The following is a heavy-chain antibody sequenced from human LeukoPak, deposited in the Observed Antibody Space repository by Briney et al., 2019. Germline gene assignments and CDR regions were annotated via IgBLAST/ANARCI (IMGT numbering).Heavy chain of an antibody. D-gene: IGHD3-10*01. CDR1: GDSISSSSYY. V-gene: IGHV4-39*01. CDR3: ARLYYYGSGSYLSGFDI. Sequence: SETLSLTCSVSGDSISSSSYYWGWIRQPPGKGLEWIGSVHHSGSTYYTPSLKSRVTISVDTSKNQFSLKLSSVTAADTAVYQCARLYYYGSGSYLSGFDIWGQGTMVTVSS. CDR2: VHHSGST. J-gene: IGHJ3*02.